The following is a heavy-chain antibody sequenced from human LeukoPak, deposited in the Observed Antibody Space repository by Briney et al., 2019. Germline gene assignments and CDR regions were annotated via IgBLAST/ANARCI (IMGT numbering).Heavy chain of an antibody. CDR1: GYSISSGYY. D-gene: IGHD6-13*01. V-gene: IGHV4-38-2*02. J-gene: IGHJ6*03. Sequence: SETLSLTCTVSGYSISSGYYWGWIRQPPGKGLEWIGSIYHSGSTYYNPSLKSRVTISVDTSKNQFSLKLSSVTAADTAVYYCAGASYSSRAPDPAYYYYYYMDVWGKGTTVTVSS. CDR3: AGASYSSRAPDPAYYYYYYMDV. CDR2: IYHSGST.